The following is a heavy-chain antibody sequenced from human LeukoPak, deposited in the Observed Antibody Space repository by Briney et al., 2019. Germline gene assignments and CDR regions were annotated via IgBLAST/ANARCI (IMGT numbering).Heavy chain of an antibody. D-gene: IGHD3-3*01. CDR3: ARAVDFWSGYPQPNWFDP. V-gene: IGHV3-23*01. J-gene: IGHJ5*02. CDR1: GFTFSSYA. CDR2: MSTSGGST. Sequence: GGSLRLSCAASGFTFSSYAMSWVRQAPGKGLEWVSTMSTSGGSTYYADSVKGGFTISRDNSKNTLFLHMNSLRAEDTAVYYCARAVDFWSGYPQPNWFDPWGQGTLVTVSS.